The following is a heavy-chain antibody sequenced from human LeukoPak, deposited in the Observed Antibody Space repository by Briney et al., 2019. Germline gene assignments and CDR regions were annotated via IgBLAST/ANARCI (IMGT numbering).Heavy chain of an antibody. CDR3: ARGKARWEPKTSYFDY. J-gene: IGHJ4*02. Sequence: ASVKVSCKASGYTFSSYDINWVRQATGQGLEWMGWMNPNSGNTGYARKFQGRVTMTRNTSISTAYMELSSLRSDDTAVYYCARGKARWEPKTSYFDYWGQGSLVTVSS. V-gene: IGHV1-8*01. D-gene: IGHD1-26*01. CDR2: MNPNSGNT. CDR1: GYTFSSYD.